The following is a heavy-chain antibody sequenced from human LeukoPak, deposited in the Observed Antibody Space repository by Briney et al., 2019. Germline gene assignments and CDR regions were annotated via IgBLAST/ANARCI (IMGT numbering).Heavy chain of an antibody. CDR3: ARESGSYYGVTLDY. J-gene: IGHJ4*02. CDR1: GFTVSSNY. Sequence: GGSLRLSCAAPGFTVSSNYMSWVRQAPGKGLEGVSVIYSGGRTEYADSVKGRFTISRDNSKNTLYLQMNSLRAEDTAVYYCARESGSYYGVTLDYWGQGTLVTVSS. CDR2: IYSGGRT. D-gene: IGHD1-26*01. V-gene: IGHV3-66*01.